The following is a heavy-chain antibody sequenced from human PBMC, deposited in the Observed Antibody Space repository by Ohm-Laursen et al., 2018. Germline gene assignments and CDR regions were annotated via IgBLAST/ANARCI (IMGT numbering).Heavy chain of an antibody. D-gene: IGHD6-6*01. V-gene: IGHV3-74*01. CDR1: GFTFSNYW. Sequence: SLRLSCTASGFTFSNYWIHWVRQAPGKGLVWVSRINTDGSTTIYADSVKGRFTISRDNAKNTLYLQMNSLRAEDTAVYYCARARPPTYYYGMDVWGQGTTVTVSS. J-gene: IGHJ6*02. CDR3: ARARPPTYYYGMDV. CDR2: INTDGSTT.